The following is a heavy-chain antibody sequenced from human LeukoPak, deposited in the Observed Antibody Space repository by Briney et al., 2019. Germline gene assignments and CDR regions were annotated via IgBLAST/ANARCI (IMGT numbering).Heavy chain of an antibody. CDR3: ARGRNIITMVRGVDNY. D-gene: IGHD3-10*01. J-gene: IGHJ4*02. V-gene: IGHV1-8*03. Sequence: ASVKVSCKASGYTFTGYYMHWVRQAPGQGLEWMGWMNPNSGNTGYAQKFQGRVTITRNTSISTAYMELSSLRSEDTAVYYCARGRNIITMVRGVDNYWGQGTLVTVSS. CDR2: MNPNSGNT. CDR1: GYTFTGYY.